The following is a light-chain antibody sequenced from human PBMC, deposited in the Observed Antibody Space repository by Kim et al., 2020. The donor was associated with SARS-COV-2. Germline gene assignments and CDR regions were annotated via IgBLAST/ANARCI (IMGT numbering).Light chain of an antibody. CDR1: QTISGY. Sequence: SASVGDRVTINCRASQTISGYLNWYQQKPGKAPKLLIYATSSLQSGVPSRFSGSASGTDFTLTISSLQPEDFATYYCQQSYSTPYTFGQGTKLEI. J-gene: IGKJ2*01. CDR2: ATS. CDR3: QQSYSTPYT. V-gene: IGKV1-39*01.